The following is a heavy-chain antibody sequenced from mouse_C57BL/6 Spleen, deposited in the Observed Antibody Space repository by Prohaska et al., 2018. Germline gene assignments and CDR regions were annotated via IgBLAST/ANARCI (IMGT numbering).Heavy chain of an antibody. J-gene: IGHJ3*01. V-gene: IGHV14-1*01. CDR1: GFNIKDYY. D-gene: IGHD1-1*01. CDR3: TTDYYGSEAY. Sequence: EVQLQQSGAELVRPGASVKLSCTASGFNIKDYYMHWVKQRPEQGLEWIGRIDPEDGDTEYAPKFQGKVTMTADTSSNTAYLQLSSLTSEDTAVYYCTTDYYGSEAYWGQGTLVTVSA. CDR2: IDPEDGDT.